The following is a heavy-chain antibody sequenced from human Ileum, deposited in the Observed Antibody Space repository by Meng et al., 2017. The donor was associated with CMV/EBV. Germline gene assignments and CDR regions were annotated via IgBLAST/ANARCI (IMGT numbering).Heavy chain of an antibody. J-gene: IGHJ4*02. CDR3: ARNVGFYSSQIAY. CDR1: GGSITTKKYY. Sequence: RRPLAQSGPGLVKPLETLSLSCSVSGGSITTKKYYWGWIRQPPGKGLEWIGSIFYSGSTYYKPSLKSRVTISRDTSKNQFSLKLTSVTAADTAVYYCARNVGFYSSQIAYWGQGALVTVSS. CDR2: IFYSGST. V-gene: IGHV4-39*06. D-gene: IGHD3-3*01.